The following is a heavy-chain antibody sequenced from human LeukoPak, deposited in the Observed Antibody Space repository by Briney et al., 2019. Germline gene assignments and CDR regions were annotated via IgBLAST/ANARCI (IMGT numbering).Heavy chain of an antibody. J-gene: IGHJ4*02. CDR3: ASLVGAREYYFDY. CDR1: GGSVSSDSHY. Sequence: SETLSLTCTVSGGSVSSDSHYWSWIRQPPGKGLEWIGCVYNTWSTIYNPSLKSRLTMSVDTSKNQFSLKLSSVTAADTAVYYCASLVGAREYYFDYWGQGTLVTVSS. V-gene: IGHV4-61*01. D-gene: IGHD1-26*01. CDR2: VYNTWST.